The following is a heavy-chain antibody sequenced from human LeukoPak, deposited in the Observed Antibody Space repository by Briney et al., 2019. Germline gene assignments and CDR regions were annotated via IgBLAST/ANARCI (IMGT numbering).Heavy chain of an antibody. Sequence: PSETLSLTCTVSGGSISSYYWSWIRQPPGKGLEWIGYIYYSGSTNYNPSLKSRVTISVDTSKNQFSLKLSSVTAADTAVYYCATDLLSSGGSCYSLWGQGTLVTVSS. V-gene: IGHV4-59*12. D-gene: IGHD2-15*01. CDR3: ATDLLSSGGSCYSL. CDR1: GGSISSYY. J-gene: IGHJ4*02. CDR2: IYYSGST.